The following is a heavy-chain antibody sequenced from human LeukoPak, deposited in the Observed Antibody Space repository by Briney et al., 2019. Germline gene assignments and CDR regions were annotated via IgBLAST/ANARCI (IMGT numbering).Heavy chain of an antibody. J-gene: IGHJ3*01. V-gene: IGHV3-11*06. CDR3: ARVIGWDEPFDL. CDR2: ISGSGDDT. Sequence: PGGSLRLSCAASGFTFTDSYMTWVRQAPGKGLEWLSYISGSGDDTNYADSVRGRFTISRDNAKNSLYLQMNSLRVEDTAVYYCARVIGWDEPFDLWGHGTLVTVSS. CDR1: GFTFTDSY. D-gene: IGHD1-26*01.